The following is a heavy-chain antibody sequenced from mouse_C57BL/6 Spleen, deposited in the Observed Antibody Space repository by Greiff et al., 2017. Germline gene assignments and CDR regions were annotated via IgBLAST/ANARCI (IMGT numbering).Heavy chain of an antibody. CDR1: GYTFTSYW. Sequence: QVQLQQPGAELVKPGASVKLSCKASGYTFTSYWMHWVKQRPGQGLEWIGMIHPNSGSTNYNEKFKSKATLTVDKSSSPAYMQLSSLTSEDSAVYYCARPSSGYGLAYWGQGTLVTVSA. CDR2: IHPNSGST. D-gene: IGHD3-2*02. CDR3: ARPSSGYGLAY. V-gene: IGHV1-64*01. J-gene: IGHJ3*01.